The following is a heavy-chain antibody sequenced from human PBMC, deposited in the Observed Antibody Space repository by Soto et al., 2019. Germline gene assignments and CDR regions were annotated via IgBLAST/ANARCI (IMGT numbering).Heavy chain of an antibody. V-gene: IGHV3-23*01. J-gene: IGHJ4*02. CDR3: AKDRYLDHDSRGYLFDN. CDR2: ISRYGDIT. D-gene: IGHD3-22*01. CDR1: GFTFNIYA. Sequence: GGSLRLSCAASGFTFNIYAMTWVRQAPGKGLEWVSAISRYGDITYYADSVEGRFSISRDNPKNTLYLQMNSLRAEDTAVYYCAKDRYLDHDSRGYLFDNWGQGTLVTVSS.